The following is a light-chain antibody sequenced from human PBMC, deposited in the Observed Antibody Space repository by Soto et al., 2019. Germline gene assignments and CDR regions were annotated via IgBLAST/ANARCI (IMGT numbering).Light chain of an antibody. CDR1: SSDIGGYNY. V-gene: IGLV2-14*03. CDR3: SSYTSTSTLYV. J-gene: IGLJ1*01. CDR2: DVS. Sequence: QSALTQPASVSGSPGQSITISCTGTSSDIGGYNYVSWYQQLPGKVPELIIYDVSNRPSGVSDRFSGSKSGNAASLTISGLQAEDEADYYCSSYTSTSTLYVFGTGTKVTVL.